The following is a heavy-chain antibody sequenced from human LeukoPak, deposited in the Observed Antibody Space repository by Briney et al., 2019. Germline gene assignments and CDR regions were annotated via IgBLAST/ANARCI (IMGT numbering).Heavy chain of an antibody. CDR1: GFTVSSNY. J-gene: IGHJ4*02. CDR2: IYSGGST. Sequence: GGSLRLSCAASGFTVSSNYMSWVRQAPGKGLEWVSVIYSGGSTYYADPVKGRFTISRDNSKNTLYLQMNSLRAEDTAVYYCSQVVGYPPLVHWGQGTLVTVSS. V-gene: IGHV3-53*01. CDR3: SQVVGYPPLVH. D-gene: IGHD2-15*01.